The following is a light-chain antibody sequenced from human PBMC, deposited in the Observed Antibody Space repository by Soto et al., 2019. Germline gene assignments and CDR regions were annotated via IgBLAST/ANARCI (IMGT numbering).Light chain of an antibody. J-gene: IGKJ5*01. Sequence: EIVLTQSPATLSLSPGERATLSCRASQSVSSYLAWYQQKPGQAPRLLIYDASNRATGITARFSGSGSGTDFTLTISSLEPEDFAVYSCQQRSNWPSTFGQGTRLEIK. CDR2: DAS. CDR3: QQRSNWPST. V-gene: IGKV3-11*01. CDR1: QSVSSY.